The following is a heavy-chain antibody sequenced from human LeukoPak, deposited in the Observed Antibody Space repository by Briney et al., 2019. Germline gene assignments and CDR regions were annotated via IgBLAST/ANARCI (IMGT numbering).Heavy chain of an antibody. CDR2: IYSGGST. CDR3: ASYSGSYGWFDP. V-gene: IGHV3-66*02. CDR1: GFTVSSNY. J-gene: IGHJ5*02. Sequence: GGSLRLSCAASGFTVSSNYLSWVRQAPGKGLEWVSVIYSGGSTYYADSVKGRFTISRDNSKNTLYLQMNSLRAEDTAVYYCASYSGSYGWFDPWGQGTLVTVSS. D-gene: IGHD1-26*01.